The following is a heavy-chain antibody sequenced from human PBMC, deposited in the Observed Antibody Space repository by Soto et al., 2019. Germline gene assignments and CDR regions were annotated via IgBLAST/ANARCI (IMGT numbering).Heavy chain of an antibody. CDR1: GGSFSGYY. D-gene: IGHD6-13*01. CDR2: INHCGST. V-gene: IGHV4-34*01. Sequence: PSETLSLTCVVYGGSFSGYYLTWIRQPPGKGLEWIAEINHCGSTNYNPSLKSRVTIPVDTSKNQFSLKLTSVTAADTAVYYCARAFGVAAAGPFAYWGQGTLVTVSS. J-gene: IGHJ4*02. CDR3: ARAFGVAAAGPFAY.